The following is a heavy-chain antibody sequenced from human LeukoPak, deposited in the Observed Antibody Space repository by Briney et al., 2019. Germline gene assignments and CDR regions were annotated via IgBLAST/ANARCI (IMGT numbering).Heavy chain of an antibody. J-gene: IGHJ2*01. CDR3: AGSGYFDL. CDR2: ISGDGSNK. V-gene: IGHV3-30-3*01. Sequence: PGGSLRPSCAASGLTFSSYTMHWVRQAPGKGLQWVAVISGDGSNKYYVDSVKGRFTISRDNSQNTLYLQMNSLRPEDTAVYYCAGSGYFDLWGRGTLVTVSS. D-gene: IGHD3-10*01. CDR1: GLTFSSYT.